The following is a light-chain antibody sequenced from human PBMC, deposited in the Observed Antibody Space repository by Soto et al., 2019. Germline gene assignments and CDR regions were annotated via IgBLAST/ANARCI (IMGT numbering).Light chain of an antibody. V-gene: IGLV2-8*01. CDR2: EVS. CDR1: SNDVGAYNY. Sequence: QSVLTQPPSASGSPGQSVTISCTGTSNDVGAYNYVSWYQQHPGKAPKVMIYEVSKRPSGVPDRFTGSKSGNTASLTVSGLQAEDEADYHCSSYAGSTVIFGGGTKVTVL. J-gene: IGLJ2*01. CDR3: SSYAGSTVI.